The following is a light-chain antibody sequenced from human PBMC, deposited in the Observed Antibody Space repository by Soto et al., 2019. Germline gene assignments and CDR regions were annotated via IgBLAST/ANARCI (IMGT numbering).Light chain of an antibody. CDR2: LAS. Sequence: EIVLTQSPATLSVSPGERATLSCRASQSVSSDLAWYQQKPGQAPRLLIYLASSRATGIPARFRGSGSGTEFTLTITILQSEDFAVYYCQQYNNWPRTFGQGTKVEIK. J-gene: IGKJ1*01. CDR3: QQYNNWPRT. CDR1: QSVSSD. V-gene: IGKV3-15*01.